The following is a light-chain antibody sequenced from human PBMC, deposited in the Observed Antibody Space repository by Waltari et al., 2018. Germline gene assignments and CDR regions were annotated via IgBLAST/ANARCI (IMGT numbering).Light chain of an antibody. J-gene: IGKJ4*01. CDR3: QQHGKWPLS. V-gene: IGKV3-11*01. CDR2: DAA. CDR1: KSVRTS. Sequence: EIELTQSPATLSLSPGERATLSCRASKSVRTSLACYHQKPGQAPRLLIHDAANRATGTPAMFSGSGSGTDFTLTIGRLEPEDFAVYYCQQHGKWPLSFGGGTKVEI.